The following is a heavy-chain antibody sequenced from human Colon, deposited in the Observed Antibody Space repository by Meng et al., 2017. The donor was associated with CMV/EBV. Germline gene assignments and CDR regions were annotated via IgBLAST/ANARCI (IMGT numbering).Heavy chain of an antibody. CDR2: ISTSGSTI. Sequence: GESLKISCAGSGFSFSTYEMNWVRQAPGKGLEWVSYISTSGSTIYYADSVKGRFTISRDNSKNTLYLQMNSLRAEDTAVYYCAKDYYDFWSGPGVFDYWGQGTLVTVSS. V-gene: IGHV3-48*01. CDR3: AKDYYDFWSGPGVFDY. D-gene: IGHD3-3*01. CDR1: GFSFSTYE. J-gene: IGHJ4*02.